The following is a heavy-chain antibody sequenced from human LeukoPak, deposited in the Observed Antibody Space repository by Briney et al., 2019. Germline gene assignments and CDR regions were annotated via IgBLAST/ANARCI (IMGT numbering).Heavy chain of an antibody. CDR2: IIPIFGTA. CDR1: GGTFSSYA. CDR3: ARDRPYCSSTSCYGWTRTGWYYYYMDV. D-gene: IGHD2-2*01. V-gene: IGHV1-69*01. J-gene: IGHJ6*03. Sequence: SVKVSCKASGGTFSSYAISWVRQAPGQGLEWMGGIIPIFGTANYAQKFQGRVTITADESTSTAYMELRSLRSEDTAVYYCARDRPYCSSTSCYGWTRTGWYYYYMDVWGKGTTVTVSS.